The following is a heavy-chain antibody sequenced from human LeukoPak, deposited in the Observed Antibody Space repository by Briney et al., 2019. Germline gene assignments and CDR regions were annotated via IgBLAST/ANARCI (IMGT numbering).Heavy chain of an antibody. J-gene: IGHJ3*02. Sequence: SETLSLTCAVSGGSISSSNWRSWVRQPPGKGLEWIGEIYHSGSTNYNPSLKSRVTISVDTSKNQFSLKLSSVTAADTAVYYCARLTDYYDSSGSPGAFDIWGQGTMVTVSS. V-gene: IGHV4-4*02. D-gene: IGHD3-22*01. CDR2: IYHSGST. CDR1: GGSISSSNW. CDR3: ARLTDYYDSSGSPGAFDI.